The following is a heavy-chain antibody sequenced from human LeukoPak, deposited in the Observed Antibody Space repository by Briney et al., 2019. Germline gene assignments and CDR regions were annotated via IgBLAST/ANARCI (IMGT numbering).Heavy chain of an antibody. D-gene: IGHD6-13*01. J-gene: IGHJ4*02. Sequence: SETLSLTCTVSGYSISSGYYWGWIRQPPGKGLEWIGSIYHTGSTYYNPSLKSRVTMSIDTSKNQFSLKLTSVTAADTAVYYCARAPPYSSSWYVFDYWGQGTLVTVSS. CDR2: IYHTGST. CDR1: GYSISSGYY. V-gene: IGHV4-38-2*02. CDR3: ARAPPYSSSWYVFDY.